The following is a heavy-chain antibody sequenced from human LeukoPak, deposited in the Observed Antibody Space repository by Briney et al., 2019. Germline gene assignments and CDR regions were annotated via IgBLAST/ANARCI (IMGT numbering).Heavy chain of an antibody. D-gene: IGHD2-15*01. CDR1: GGSISSYY. CDR3: ARDPVVVAATGTRSYYYYYGMDV. J-gene: IGHJ6*02. CDR2: IYYSGST. V-gene: IGHV4-59*01. Sequence: PSETLSLTCTVSGGSISSYYWSWIRQPPGKGLERIGYIYYSGSTNYNPSLKSRVTISVDTSKNQFSLKLSSVTAADTAVYYCARDPVVVAATGTRSYYYYYGMDVWGQGTTVTVSS.